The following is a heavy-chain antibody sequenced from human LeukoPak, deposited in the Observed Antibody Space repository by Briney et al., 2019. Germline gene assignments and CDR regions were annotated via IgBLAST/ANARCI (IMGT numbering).Heavy chain of an antibody. CDR1: GFTFSTYT. J-gene: IGHJ4*02. V-gene: IGHV3-30-3*01. Sequence: GGSLRLSCAASGFTFSTYTMHWVRQAPGKGLEWVAVISYDGTNKYYADSVKGRFTISRDNSKNTLYLQVNSLRAEDTAVYYCARGLSSGGYFPDYWGQGTLVTVSS. D-gene: IGHD6-19*01. CDR2: ISYDGTNK. CDR3: ARGLSSGGYFPDY.